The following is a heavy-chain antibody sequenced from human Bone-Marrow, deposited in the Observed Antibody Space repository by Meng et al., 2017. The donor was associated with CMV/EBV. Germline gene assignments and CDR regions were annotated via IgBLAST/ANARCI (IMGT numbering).Heavy chain of an antibody. J-gene: IGHJ6*02. CDR3: ARYHRGDYSTAGSYYYYGMDV. CDR1: GYSFTGHH. D-gene: IGHD2-15*01. CDR2: LNPKTGGA. Sequence: ASVKVSCKTSGYSFTGHHMHWVRQAPGQGLEWMGWLNPKTGGANLAQKFQGRVTITTDESTSTAYMELSSLRSEDTAVYYCARYHRGDYSTAGSYYYYGMDVWGQGTTVTVSS. V-gene: IGHV1-2*02.